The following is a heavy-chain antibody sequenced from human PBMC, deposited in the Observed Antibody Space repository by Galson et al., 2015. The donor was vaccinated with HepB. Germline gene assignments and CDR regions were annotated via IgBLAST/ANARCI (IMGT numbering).Heavy chain of an antibody. D-gene: IGHD3-22*01. CDR3: ARDVSDSSGYYYYGMDV. J-gene: IGHJ6*02. CDR2: IYSGGST. Sequence: LRLSCAASGFTVSSNYMSWVRQAPGKGLEWVSVIYSGGSTYYADSVKGRFTISRDNSKNTLYLQMNSLRAEDTAVYYCARDVSDSSGYYYYGMDVWGQGTSVTVSS. V-gene: IGHV3-66*02. CDR1: GFTVSSNY.